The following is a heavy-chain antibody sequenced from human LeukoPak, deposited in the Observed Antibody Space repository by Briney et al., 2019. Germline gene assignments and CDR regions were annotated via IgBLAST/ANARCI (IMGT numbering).Heavy chain of an antibody. CDR3: ARDSGGYCSSTSCYGWFDP. J-gene: IGHJ5*02. D-gene: IGHD2-2*01. CDR2: IKQDGSEK. V-gene: IGHV3-7*03. Sequence: GGSLRLSCAASGFTFSSYWMSWVRQAPGKGLEWVANIKQDGSEKYYVDSVKGRFTTSRDNAKNSLYLQMNSLRAEDTAVYYCARDSGGYCSSTSCYGWFDPWGQGTLVTVSS. CDR1: GFTFSSYW.